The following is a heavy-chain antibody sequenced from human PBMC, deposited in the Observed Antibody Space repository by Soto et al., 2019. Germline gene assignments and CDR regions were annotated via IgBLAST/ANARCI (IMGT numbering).Heavy chain of an antibody. D-gene: IGHD3-10*01. CDR1: GFSISDCS. V-gene: IGHV3-48*01. Sequence: EVQLVESGGGLVQPGGSLRLSCAASGFSISDCSMNWVRRAPGKGLEWISYISTNNDAIYYADSVKGRFTISRDNAKNSLLLQMNSLSAEVTALYYCASVLGSRRSGSYPSYWGQGTLVTVSS. J-gene: IGHJ4*02. CDR2: ISTNNDAI. CDR3: ASVLGSRRSGSYPSY.